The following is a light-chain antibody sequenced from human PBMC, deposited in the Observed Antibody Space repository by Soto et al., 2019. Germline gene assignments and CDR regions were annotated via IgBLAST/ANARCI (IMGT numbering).Light chain of an antibody. CDR3: QQYNNWPQR. CDR2: GAS. CDR1: QFLSSY. V-gene: IGKV3-15*01. J-gene: IGKJ1*01. Sequence: VLKDCPATLYLDPGEIAALSWRAGQFLSSYLAWYQQKPGQPPRLLIYGASTRATGIPARFSGSGSGTEFTLTISSRHSEDFALYYCQQYNNWPQRFAEGTKVDIK.